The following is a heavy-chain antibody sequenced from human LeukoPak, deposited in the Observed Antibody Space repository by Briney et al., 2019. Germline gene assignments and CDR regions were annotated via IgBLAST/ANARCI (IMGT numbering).Heavy chain of an antibody. J-gene: IGHJ4*02. CDR2: IRHDVSDK. Sequence: GRSLRLSCATSGFTFGVYCMHWVRQAPGKGLEWVAFIRHDVSDKWYADSVMGRFIISRDNSKNTVYLQMNSLKTDDTAVYYCAKDLRDKYSFDKWGQGTLVTVSS. CDR1: GFTFGVYC. V-gene: IGHV3-30*02. CDR3: AKDLRDKYSFDK. D-gene: IGHD2/OR15-2a*01.